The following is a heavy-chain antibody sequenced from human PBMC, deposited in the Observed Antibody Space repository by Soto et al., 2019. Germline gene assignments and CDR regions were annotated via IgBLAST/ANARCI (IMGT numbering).Heavy chain of an antibody. J-gene: IGHJ4*02. Sequence: ASVKVSCKASGYTFTSYYMHWVRQAPGHGREWMGIINPSGGSTSYAQKFQGRVTMTRDTSTSPVYMELSRLRSEDTAVYYCARGHCTNGVCYGSESVEATDFDYWGQGTLVTVSS. CDR1: GYTFTSYY. V-gene: IGHV1-46*01. CDR3: ARGHCTNGVCYGSESVEATDFDY. CDR2: INPSGGST. D-gene: IGHD2-8*01.